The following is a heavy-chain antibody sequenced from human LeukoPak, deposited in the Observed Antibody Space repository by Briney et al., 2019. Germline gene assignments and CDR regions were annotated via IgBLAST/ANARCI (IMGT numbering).Heavy chain of an antibody. CDR2: IYYSGST. Sequence: PSETLSLTCTVSGGSISSGGYYWSWIRQHPGKGLEWIGYIYYSGSTYYNPSLKSRVTISVDTSRSQFSLKLSSVTAADTAVYYCARGTYNTSPPDLWGQGTMVTVSS. CDR1: GGSISSGGYY. CDR3: ARGTYNTSPPDL. V-gene: IGHV4-31*03. D-gene: IGHD1-14*01. J-gene: IGHJ3*01.